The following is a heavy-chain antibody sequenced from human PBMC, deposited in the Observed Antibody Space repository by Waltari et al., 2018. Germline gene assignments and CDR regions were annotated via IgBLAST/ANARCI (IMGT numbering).Heavy chain of an antibody. CDR1: GYIFTSHY. V-gene: IGHV1-46*04. J-gene: IGHJ6*02. Sequence: QVQLVQSGAEVKKPGASVKISCRASGYIFTSHYLHWVPPAPGQGLEWMGVINPSDGSTSYAQKLQGRVTMTRDTSTSTVYMELSSLRSEDTAVYFCARRDETGSYYYYGIDVWGQGTTVTVSS. CDR2: INPSDGST. CDR3: ARRDETGSYYYYGIDV. D-gene: IGHD3-9*01.